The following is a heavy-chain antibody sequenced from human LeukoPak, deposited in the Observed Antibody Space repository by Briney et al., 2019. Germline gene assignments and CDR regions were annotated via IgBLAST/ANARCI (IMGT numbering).Heavy chain of an antibody. CDR3: ARRKGATGTTLFVP. D-gene: IGHD1-1*01. Sequence: ASVKVSCKASGYTFTSYDIHRVRQATGQGLEWMGWMDPDSGNTAYAQNFQGRVTVTRNTSISTAYMELSSLRSEDTAVYYCARRKGATGTTLFVPWGQGTLVTISS. CDR1: GYTFTSYD. J-gene: IGHJ5*02. CDR2: MDPDSGNT. V-gene: IGHV1-8*01.